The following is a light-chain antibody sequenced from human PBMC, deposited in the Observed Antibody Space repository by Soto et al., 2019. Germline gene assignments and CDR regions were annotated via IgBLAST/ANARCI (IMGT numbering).Light chain of an antibody. CDR2: GAS. Sequence: EIVLTQSPGTLSFSPGERATLSFRASQSVSSSYLAWYQQKPGQAPRLLIYGASSRATGIPDRFSGSGSGTDFTLTISSLQSEDFAVYYCQQYNNWPPTFGQGTKVDIK. CDR1: QSVSSSY. J-gene: IGKJ1*01. CDR3: QQYNNWPPT. V-gene: IGKV3-20*01.